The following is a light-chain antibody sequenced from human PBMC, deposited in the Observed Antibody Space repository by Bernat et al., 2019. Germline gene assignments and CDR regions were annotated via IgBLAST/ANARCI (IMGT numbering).Light chain of an antibody. V-gene: IGKV1-17*01. CDR1: QDIGND. J-gene: IGKJ3*01. CDR3: LQHHTYPFT. Sequence: DIQMTQSPSSLSASVGDRVIITCRASQDIGNDLGWYQQKPGKAPERLIFTAFTLQSGVPSRFSGRASGAEFTLTISSLQPEDFATYYCLQHHTYPFTFGPGTKVDIK. CDR2: TAF.